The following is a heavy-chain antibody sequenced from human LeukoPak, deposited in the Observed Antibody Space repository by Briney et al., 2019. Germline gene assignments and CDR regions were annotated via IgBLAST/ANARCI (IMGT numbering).Heavy chain of an antibody. Sequence: KPGGSLRLSCAASGFTFSNAWMSWVRQAPGKGLEWVGRIKSKTDGGTTDYAAPVKGRFTISRDDSKNTLYLQMNSLKTEDTAVYYCTTDPLLEWLLGEGGDDYWGQGTLVTVSS. CDR3: TTDPLLEWLLGEGGDDY. D-gene: IGHD3-3*01. CDR2: IKSKTDGGTT. J-gene: IGHJ4*02. CDR1: GFTFSNAW. V-gene: IGHV3-15*01.